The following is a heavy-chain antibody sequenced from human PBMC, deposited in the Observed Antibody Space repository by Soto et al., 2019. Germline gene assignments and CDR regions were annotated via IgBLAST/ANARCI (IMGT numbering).Heavy chain of an antibody. V-gene: IGHV3-15*01. CDR2: IKSKTDGGTT. CDR1: GFTFSNAW. D-gene: IGHD6-13*01. CDR3: TTDSSRNYYYGMDV. Sequence: GGSLRLYCAASGFTFSNAWMSWVRQAPGKGLEWVGRIKSKTDGGTTDYAAPVKGRFTISRDDSKNTLYLQMNSLKTEDTAVYYCTTDSSRNYYYGMDVWGQGTTVTVSS. J-gene: IGHJ6*02.